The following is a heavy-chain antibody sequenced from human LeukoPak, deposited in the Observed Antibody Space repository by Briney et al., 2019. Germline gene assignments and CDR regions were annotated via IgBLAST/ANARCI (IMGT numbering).Heavy chain of an antibody. CDR3: ARDVGATPGYFDY. V-gene: IGHV4-34*01. CDR1: GGSFSGYY. J-gene: IGHJ4*02. Sequence: SETLSLTCAVYGGSFSGYYWSWIRQPPGKGLEWIGEINHSGSTNYNPSLKSRVTISVDTSKNQFSLKLSSVTAADTAVYYCARDVGATPGYFDYWGQGTLVTVSS. D-gene: IGHD1-26*01. CDR2: INHSGST.